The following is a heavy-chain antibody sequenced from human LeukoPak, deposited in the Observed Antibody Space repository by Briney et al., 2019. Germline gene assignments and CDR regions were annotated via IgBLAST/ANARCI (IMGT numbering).Heavy chain of an antibody. CDR3: ARDVGATPGYFDY. V-gene: IGHV4-34*01. CDR1: GGSFSGYY. J-gene: IGHJ4*02. Sequence: SETLSLTCAVYGGSFSGYYWSWIRQPPGKGLEWIGEINHSGSTNYNPSLKSRVTISVDTSKNQFSLKLSSVTAADTAVYYCARDVGATPGYFDYWGQGTLVTVSS. D-gene: IGHD1-26*01. CDR2: INHSGST.